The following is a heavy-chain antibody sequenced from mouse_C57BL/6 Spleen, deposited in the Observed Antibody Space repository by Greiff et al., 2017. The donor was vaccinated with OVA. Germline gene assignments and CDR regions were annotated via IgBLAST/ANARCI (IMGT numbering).Heavy chain of an antibody. CDR3: ARRAYGRRGYFDY. D-gene: IGHD1-2*01. Sequence: VMLVESGPELVKPGASVKISCKASGYAFSSSWMNWVKQRPGKGLEWIGRIYPGDGDTNYNGKFKGKATLTADKSSSTAYMQLSSLTSEDSAVYFCARRAYGRRGYFDYWGQGTTLTVSS. CDR2: IYPGDGDT. J-gene: IGHJ2*01. V-gene: IGHV1-82*01. CDR1: GYAFSSSW.